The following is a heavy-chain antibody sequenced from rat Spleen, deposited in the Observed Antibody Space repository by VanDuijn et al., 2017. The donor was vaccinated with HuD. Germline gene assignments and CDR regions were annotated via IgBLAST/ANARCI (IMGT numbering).Heavy chain of an antibody. V-gene: IGHV2S12*01. J-gene: IGHJ2*01. CDR2: VSSGGNT. D-gene: IGHD1-11*01. CDR3: AREEAY. Sequence: QVQLKESGPGLVQPSQTLSLTCTVSGFSLTSDGVSWVRQPPGKGLEWIAAVSSGGNTYYDSTLKSRLSISRDISKSQVFLKMNSLQTEDTATYYCAREEAYWGQGVMVTVSS. CDR1: GFSLTSDG.